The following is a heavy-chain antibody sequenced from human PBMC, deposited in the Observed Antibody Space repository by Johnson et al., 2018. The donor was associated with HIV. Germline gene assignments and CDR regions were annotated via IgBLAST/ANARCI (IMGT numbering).Heavy chain of an antibody. CDR3: ARLRWGSGDPLHDAFDV. Sequence: EVQLVESGGGVVQPGRSLRLSCAASGFTLSSYWMHWVRQVPGKGPVWVSRINSDGSSSAYADSVKGRFTISRDGAKNTLYLQMNSLRAEDTAVYYCARLRWGSGDPLHDAFDVWGQGTMVTVSS. CDR2: INSDGSSS. D-gene: IGHD2-21*01. CDR1: GFTLSSYW. V-gene: IGHV3-74*02. J-gene: IGHJ3*01.